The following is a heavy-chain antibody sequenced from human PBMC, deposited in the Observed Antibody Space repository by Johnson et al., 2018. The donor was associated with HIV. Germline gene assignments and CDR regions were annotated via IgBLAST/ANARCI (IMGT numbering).Heavy chain of an antibody. J-gene: IGHJ3*02. CDR3: ARGSYYDSIGDAFDI. CDR2: ISYDGSNK. CDR1: GFTFSSYA. D-gene: IGHD3-22*01. V-gene: IGHV3-30*14. Sequence: QVQLVESGGGVVQPGRSLRLSCAASGFTFSSYAMHWVRQAPGKGLEWVAVISYDGSNKYYADSVKGRFTISRDNSKNTLYLQMNILRAEATAVYYCARGSYYDSIGDAFDIWGQGTMVTVSS.